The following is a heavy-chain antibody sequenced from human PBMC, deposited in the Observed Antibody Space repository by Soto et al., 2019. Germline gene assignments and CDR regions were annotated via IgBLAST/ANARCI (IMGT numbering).Heavy chain of an antibody. CDR1: GGSISSADYY. J-gene: IGHJ4*02. CDR3: ARHRYDSSGYHPRVLDY. D-gene: IGHD3-22*01. V-gene: IGHV4-30-4*01. CDR2: MYYDGST. Sequence: SETLSLTCTVSGGSISSADYYWSWIRQPPGKGLESIGYMYYDGSTYYNPSLKSRVAISIGASKNQFSLKLSSVTAADTAVYYCARHRYDSSGYHPRVLDYWGQGTLVTVPQ.